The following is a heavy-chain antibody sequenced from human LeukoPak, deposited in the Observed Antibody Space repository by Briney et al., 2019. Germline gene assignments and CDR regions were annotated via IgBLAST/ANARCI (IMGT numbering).Heavy chain of an antibody. Sequence: GSLRLSCAASGLFFGKYAMAWVRQAPGKGLECVSIISDDSSFTYYLDSVKGRSTIFRDNSKNTLYLQMNSLKAEDTAVYYCAKGRCSGPGCDSFDYWGQGALVTVSS. J-gene: IGHJ4*02. CDR2: ISDDSSFT. D-gene: IGHD5-12*01. V-gene: IGHV3-23*01. CDR3: AKGRCSGPGCDSFDY. CDR1: GLFFGKYA.